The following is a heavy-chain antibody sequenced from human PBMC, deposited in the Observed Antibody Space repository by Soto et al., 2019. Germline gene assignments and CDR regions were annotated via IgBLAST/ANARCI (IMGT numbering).Heavy chain of an antibody. J-gene: IGHJ5*02. CDR1: GFTFSDYY. CDR2: ISPKGTYR. Sequence: QVQLVESGGGLVKPGGSLRLSCATSGFTFSDYYMSWIRQAPGMGLEFVSYISPKGTYRTYADSVKGRFTISRDNAKNSLYLQVNSLRAEDTAVYYCSRGGGGGLFDLWGQGTFVTVSS. V-gene: IGHV3-11*06. CDR3: SRGGGGGLFDL. D-gene: IGHD2-21*01.